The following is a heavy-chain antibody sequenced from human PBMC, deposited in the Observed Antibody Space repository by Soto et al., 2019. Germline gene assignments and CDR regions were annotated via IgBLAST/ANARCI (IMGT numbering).Heavy chain of an antibody. J-gene: IGHJ4*02. Sequence: QVQLVQSGAEVKKPGSSVKVSCKASGGTFSSYALSWVRQAPGQGLEWMGGIIPIFGTANYAQKFQGRVTITADKSTSTAYKELSSLGSEDTAVYYCARSLYCSGGSCCSGYFDYWGQGTLVTVSS. CDR1: GGTFSSYA. CDR3: ARSLYCSGGSCCSGYFDY. V-gene: IGHV1-69*06. CDR2: IIPIFGTA. D-gene: IGHD2-15*01.